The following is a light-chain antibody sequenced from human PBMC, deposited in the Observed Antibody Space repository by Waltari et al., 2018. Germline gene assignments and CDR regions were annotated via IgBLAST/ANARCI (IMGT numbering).Light chain of an antibody. CDR1: ESIGRY. Sequence: DLQMTQSPSSLSAPVGDRITITCRASESIGRYLNWYQQRPGKAPKLLIYAASNLQSGAPSRFSGSGPGTAFTLTISSLQPEDSATYYCQQSYTSPYTFGQGT. CDR3: QQSYTSPYT. J-gene: IGKJ2*01. CDR2: AAS. V-gene: IGKV1-39*01.